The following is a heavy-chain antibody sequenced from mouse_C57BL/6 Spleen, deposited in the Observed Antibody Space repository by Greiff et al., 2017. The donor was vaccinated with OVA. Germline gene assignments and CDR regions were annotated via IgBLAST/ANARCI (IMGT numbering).Heavy chain of an antibody. J-gene: IGHJ2*01. Sequence: ESGPGLVKPSQSLSLTCSVTGYSITSGYYWNWIRQFPGNKLEWMGYISYDGSNNYNPSLKNRISITRDTSKNQFFLKLNSVTTEDTATYYCARDDAYGTPFDYWGQGTTLTVSS. V-gene: IGHV3-6*01. CDR1: GYSITSGYY. D-gene: IGHD2-1*01. CDR2: ISYDGSN. CDR3: ARDDAYGTPFDY.